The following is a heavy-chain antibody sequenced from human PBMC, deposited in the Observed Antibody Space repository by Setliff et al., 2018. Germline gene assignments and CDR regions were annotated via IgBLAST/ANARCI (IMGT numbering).Heavy chain of an antibody. CDR3: VREGVDSRSSTDYRYYMDV. V-gene: IGHV1-69*05. CDR1: GGTFRNYG. J-gene: IGHJ6*03. D-gene: IGHD3-22*01. Sequence: ASVKVSCKASGGTFRNYGISWVRQAPGQGLDWMGGIIPIFGTANYAQKFQGRLTIITDESTNTAFMQLSSLRSDDTAVYYCVREGVDSRSSTDYRYYMDVWGKGTTVTVSS. CDR2: IIPIFGTA.